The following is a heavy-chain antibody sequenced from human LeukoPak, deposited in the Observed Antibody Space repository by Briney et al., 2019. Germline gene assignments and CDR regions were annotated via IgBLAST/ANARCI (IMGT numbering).Heavy chain of an antibody. V-gene: IGHV3-33*01. D-gene: IGHD2-15*01. CDR2: IWYDGSNK. J-gene: IGHJ4*02. CDR3: ARVLSIYYCSGGSCYPDLDY. CDR1: GFTFSSYG. Sequence: GGSLRLSCAASGFTFSSYGMHWVRQAPGKGLEWVAVIWYDGSNKYYADSVKGRFTISRDNSKNTLYLQMNSLRAEDTAVYYCARVLSIYYCSGGSCYPDLDYWGQGTLVTVSS.